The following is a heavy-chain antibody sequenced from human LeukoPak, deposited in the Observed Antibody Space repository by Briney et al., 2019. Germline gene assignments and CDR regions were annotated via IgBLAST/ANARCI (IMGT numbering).Heavy chain of an antibody. Sequence: GGSLRLSCAASGFTFSTYWMSWVRQAPGKGLEWVAIINQDGSEKYYVDSVKGRFNISRDNAKNSVYLQMNSLRAEDTAVYYCARDGGYDYMWGSYRGRYFDYWGQGTLVTVSS. CDR3: ARDGGYDYMWGSYRGRYFDY. CDR2: INQDGSEK. J-gene: IGHJ4*03. V-gene: IGHV3-7*01. D-gene: IGHD3-16*02. CDR1: GFTFSTYW.